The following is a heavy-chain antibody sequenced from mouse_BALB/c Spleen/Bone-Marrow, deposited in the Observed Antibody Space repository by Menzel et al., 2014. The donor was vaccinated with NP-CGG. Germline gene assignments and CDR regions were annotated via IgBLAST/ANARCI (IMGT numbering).Heavy chain of an antibody. J-gene: IGHJ4*01. V-gene: IGHV1S41*01. CDR3: ARSPMITEPYAMDY. CDR1: GYTFTSYW. Sequence: DLVKPGASVKLSCKASGYTFTSYWINWIKQRPGQGLEWIGRIAPGSGNTYYNEMFKGKATLTVDTSSSTAYIQLSSLSSEDSPVYFCARSPMITEPYAMDYWGQGTSVTVSS. D-gene: IGHD2-4*01. CDR2: IAPGSGNT.